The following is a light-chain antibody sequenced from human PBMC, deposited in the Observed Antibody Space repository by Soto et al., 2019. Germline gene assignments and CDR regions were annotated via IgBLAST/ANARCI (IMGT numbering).Light chain of an antibody. CDR1: SSNIGSNN. V-gene: IGLV1-44*01. CDR2: SRN. CDR3: AAWDDSLNGHV. Sequence: QSVLTQPPSASGTPGQRVTISCSGSSSNIGSNNVNWYQQLPGTAPKLLIYSRNQRPSGVPDRFSGSKSGTSASLAISGLQSEDEADYYCAAWDDSLNGHVFGTGTKVTVL. J-gene: IGLJ1*01.